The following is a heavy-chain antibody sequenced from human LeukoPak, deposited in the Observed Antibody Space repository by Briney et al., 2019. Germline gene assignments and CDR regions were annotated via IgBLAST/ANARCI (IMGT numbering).Heavy chain of an antibody. J-gene: IGHJ4*02. CDR1: GFTFSSYA. V-gene: IGHV3-23*01. Sequence: GGSLRLSCAASGFTFSSYAMSWVRQAPGKGLEYISGISRSGDITHYADSVKGRFTISRDNVQNTLYLQMNSLRADDTALYYCATEGFYYWGPGTQVTVSS. CDR3: ATEGFYY. CDR2: ISRSGDIT.